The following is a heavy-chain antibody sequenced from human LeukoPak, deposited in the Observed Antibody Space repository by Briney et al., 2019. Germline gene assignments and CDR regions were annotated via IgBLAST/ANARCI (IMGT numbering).Heavy chain of an antibody. J-gene: IGHJ6*02. CDR3: ARESREYGMDV. V-gene: IGHV4-59*01. CDR1: GGSISSYY. Sequence: SETLSLTCTVSGGSISSYYWSWIRQPPGKGLEWIGYIYYSGSTNYNPSLKSRVTISVDTSKNQFSLKLSSVTAADTAVYYCARESREYGMDVWGQGTTVTVSS. CDR2: IYYSGST.